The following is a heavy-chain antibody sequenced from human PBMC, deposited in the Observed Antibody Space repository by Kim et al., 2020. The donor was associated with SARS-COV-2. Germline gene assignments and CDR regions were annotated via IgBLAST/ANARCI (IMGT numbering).Heavy chain of an antibody. CDR2: RT. V-gene: IGHV4-39*01. Sequence: RTDYSPALKSRVAISVDTSKNHFSLRLSAVTAADTAVYYCARHRIAVPYDVWGQGTTVTVSS. CDR3: ARHRIAVPYDV. J-gene: IGHJ6*02. D-gene: IGHD6-19*01.